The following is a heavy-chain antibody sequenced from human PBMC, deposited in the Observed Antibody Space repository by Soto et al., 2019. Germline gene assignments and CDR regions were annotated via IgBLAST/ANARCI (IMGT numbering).Heavy chain of an antibody. CDR3: AKEGVRHEYSSSPRFDY. Sequence: GGSLRLSCAASGFTFSSYAMSWVRQAPGKGLEWVSAISGSGGSTYYADSVKGRFTISRDNSKNTLYLQMNSLRAEDTAVYYCAKEGVRHEYSSSPRFDYWGQGTLVTVSS. D-gene: IGHD6-6*01. J-gene: IGHJ4*02. CDR1: GFTFSSYA. CDR2: ISGSGGST. V-gene: IGHV3-23*01.